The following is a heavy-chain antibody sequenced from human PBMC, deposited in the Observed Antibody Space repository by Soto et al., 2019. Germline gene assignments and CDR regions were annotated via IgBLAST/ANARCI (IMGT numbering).Heavy chain of an antibody. CDR1: GDSVSSNSAA. CDR2: TYYRSKWYN. Sequence: SQTLSLTCAISGDSVSSNSAAWNWIRQSPSRGLEWLGRTYYRSKWYNDYAVSVKSRITINPDTSKNQFSLQLNSVTPEDTAVYYCARDLIGSRGTLNECFDYWGQGTLVTVPQ. J-gene: IGHJ4*02. CDR3: ARDLIGSRGTLNECFDY. V-gene: IGHV6-1*01. D-gene: IGHD1-1*01.